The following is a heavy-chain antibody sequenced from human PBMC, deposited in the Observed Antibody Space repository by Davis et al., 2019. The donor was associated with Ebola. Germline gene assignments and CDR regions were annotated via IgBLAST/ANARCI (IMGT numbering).Heavy chain of an antibody. Sequence: MPGGSLRLSCTVSGGSISSYYWSWIRQPPGKGLEWIGYIYYSGSTNYNPSLKSRVTISVDTSKNQFSLKLSSVTAADTAVYYCARLPVTGTPAPPYYYYGMDVWGQGTTVTVSS. D-gene: IGHD1/OR15-1a*01. J-gene: IGHJ6*02. CDR3: ARLPVTGTPAPPYYYYGMDV. V-gene: IGHV4-59*01. CDR2: IYYSGST. CDR1: GGSISSYY.